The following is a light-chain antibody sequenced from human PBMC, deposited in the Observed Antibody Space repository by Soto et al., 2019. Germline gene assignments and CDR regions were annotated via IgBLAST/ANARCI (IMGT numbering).Light chain of an antibody. CDR1: SGHSSYA. Sequence: QLVLTQSPSASASLGASVKLTCTLSSGHSSYAIAWHQQQPEKGPRYLMKLNSDGSHSKGDGIPDRFSGSSSCTARYLTISRLHPDDEAYYYSQPWGTGIQVFGGGTKLTVL. CDR3: QPWGTGIQV. J-gene: IGLJ2*01. V-gene: IGLV4-69*01. CDR2: LNSDGSH.